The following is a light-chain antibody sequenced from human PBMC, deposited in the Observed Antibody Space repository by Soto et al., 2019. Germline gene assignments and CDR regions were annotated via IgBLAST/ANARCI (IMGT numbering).Light chain of an antibody. CDR2: GAF. J-gene: IGKJ2*01. CDR3: QQYDNWPPYT. V-gene: IGKV3-15*01. Sequence: EIMMTQSPSTLSVSPGERVTLSCKASQSISTTLAWYQQKSGQDPSLLIYGAFTRATGIPARFSGSGSGSGYTLTISSLQSDDFAISYCQQYDNWPPYTFGQGTKLEIK. CDR1: QSISTT.